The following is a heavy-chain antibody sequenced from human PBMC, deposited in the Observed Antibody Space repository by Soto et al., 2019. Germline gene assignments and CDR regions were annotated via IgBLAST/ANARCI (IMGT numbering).Heavy chain of an antibody. CDR3: ARGEAPDY. J-gene: IGHJ4*02. CDR1: GFTFSRYA. CDR2: ISYDGNNK. V-gene: IGHV3-30-3*01. Sequence: QVQVVESGGDVVQPGTSLRLSCAASGFTFSRYAVHWVRQAPGKGLEWVTLISYDGNNKYYADSVKGRFTVSRDNSKNTLYLQMNYLRPEDTAVYYCARGEAPDYWGQGTLVTVSS.